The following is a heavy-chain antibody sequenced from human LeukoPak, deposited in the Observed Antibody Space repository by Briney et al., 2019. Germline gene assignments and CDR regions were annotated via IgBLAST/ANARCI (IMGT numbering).Heavy chain of an antibody. V-gene: IGHV3-30*18. CDR1: GFTFSNYG. D-gene: IGHD6-13*01. CDR2: ISYDGSNQ. CDR3: VKDFATTGLSSSY. J-gene: IGHJ4*02. Sequence: SGGSLRLSCAASGFTFSNYGMHWVRQAPGKGLEWVAVISYDGSNQYSADSVKGRFTISRDNSKNTLYLQMNSLRAEDTAVYYCVKDFATTGLSSSYWGQGTLVTVSS.